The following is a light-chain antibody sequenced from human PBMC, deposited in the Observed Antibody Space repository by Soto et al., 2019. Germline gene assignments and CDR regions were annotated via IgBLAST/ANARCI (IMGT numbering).Light chain of an antibody. V-gene: IGLV2-14*01. CDR3: VSHSSSSSPVV. CDR2: EVS. CDR1: SSDVGGYDY. Sequence: QSALTQPASVSGSPGQSITISCTGSSSDVGGYDYVSWYQQHPGKAPKLMIYEVSNRPSGISTRFSGSKSGNTASLTISGLQAEDEAAYFCVSHSSSSSPVVFGGGTKLTVL. J-gene: IGLJ2*01.